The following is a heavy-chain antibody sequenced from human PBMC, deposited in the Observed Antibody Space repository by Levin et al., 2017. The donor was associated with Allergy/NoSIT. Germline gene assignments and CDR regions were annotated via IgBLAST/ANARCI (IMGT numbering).Heavy chain of an antibody. Sequence: LSLTCAASGFIFSSSSMSWVRQAPGKGLEWVSYISFSGNTIYYADSVKGRSTITRDNAKNSLYLQMNSLRVEDTAVYYCARVPYDLYVADFWGQGTLVTVSS. CDR3: ARVPYDLYVADF. V-gene: IGHV3-48*04. CDR2: ISFSGNTI. CDR1: GFIFSSSS. D-gene: IGHD2-8*01. J-gene: IGHJ4*02.